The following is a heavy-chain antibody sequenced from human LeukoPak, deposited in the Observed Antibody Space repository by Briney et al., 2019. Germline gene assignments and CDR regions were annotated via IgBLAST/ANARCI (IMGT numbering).Heavy chain of an antibody. CDR3: AYGPSFDP. CDR1: GFTVSSNY. CDR2: IYSGGST. Sequence: PGGSLRPSCTASGFTVSSNYMSWVRQAPGKGLEWVSVIYSGGSTYYADSVKGRFTISRDNSKNTLYLQMNSLRAEDTAVYYCAYGPSFDPWGQGTLVTPSS. J-gene: IGHJ5*02. V-gene: IGHV3-53*01. D-gene: IGHD3-10*01.